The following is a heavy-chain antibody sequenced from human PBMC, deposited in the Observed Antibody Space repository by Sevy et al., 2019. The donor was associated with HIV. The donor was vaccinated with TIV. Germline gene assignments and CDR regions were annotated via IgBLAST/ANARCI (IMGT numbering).Heavy chain of an antibody. CDR2: INAINSAI. V-gene: IGHV3-48*02. J-gene: IGHJ4*02. Sequence: GGSLRLSCAASGFTFSSYSMNWVRQAPGKGLEWVSYINAINSAIYYADSVKGRFTISRDNAKNLLYLQMNSLTDDDTAVYYCARGKGYGEADSWGQGTLVTVSS. D-gene: IGHD4-17*01. CDR1: GFTFSSYS. CDR3: ARGKGYGEADS.